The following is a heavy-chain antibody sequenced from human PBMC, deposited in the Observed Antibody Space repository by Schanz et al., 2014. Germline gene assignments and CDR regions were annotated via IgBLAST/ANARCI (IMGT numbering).Heavy chain of an antibody. Sequence: VQLVESGGCLVQPGGSLRLSCAASGFMFSIEWMSWVRQAPGKGLEWVANIKPDAGEIYYVDSVNGRFTISRDNAKNTLYLQMNSLRVEDTAEYYCAKNWKGHHITGRPGWSDGMDVWGQGTTVTVSS. CDR1: GFMFSIEW. D-gene: IGHD6-6*01. CDR3: AKNWKGHHITGRPGWSDGMDV. V-gene: IGHV3-7*03. J-gene: IGHJ6*02. CDR2: IKPDAGEI.